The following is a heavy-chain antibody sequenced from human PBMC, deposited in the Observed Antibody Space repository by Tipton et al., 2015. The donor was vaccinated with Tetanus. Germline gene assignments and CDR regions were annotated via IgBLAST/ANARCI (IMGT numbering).Heavy chain of an antibody. CDR1: GDSMTDFY. J-gene: IGHJ3*01. Sequence: TLSLTCNVSGDSMTDFYWSWIRQPPGKGLEWIAYIFHSGSTNYSPSLKSRVAISMDTSKNQISLKLSSVTAADTAVYYCARRSYCSSSRCFDAFDLWGQGTMVTASS. CDR2: IFHSGST. D-gene: IGHD2-2*01. CDR3: ARRSYCSSSRCFDAFDL. V-gene: IGHV4-59*01.